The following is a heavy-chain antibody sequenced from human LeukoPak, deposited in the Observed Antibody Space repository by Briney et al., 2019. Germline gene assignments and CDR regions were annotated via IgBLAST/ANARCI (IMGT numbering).Heavy chain of an antibody. CDR1: GFSLSTSGMS. CDR3: ARSTPGYSGYDWDS. CDR2: IDWDDDK. J-gene: IGHJ4*02. D-gene: IGHD5-12*01. V-gene: IGHV2-70*11. Sequence: SGPALVKPTQTLTLTCTFSGFSLSTSGMSVSWIRQPPGKGLEWLARIDWDDDKYYFTSLRTRLTISKGTSRNQVVLTMTNMDPVDTATYFCARSTPGYSGYDWDSWGQGTLVTVSS.